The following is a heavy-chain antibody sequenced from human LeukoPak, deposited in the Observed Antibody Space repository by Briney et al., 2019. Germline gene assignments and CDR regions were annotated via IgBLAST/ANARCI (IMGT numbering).Heavy chain of an antibody. CDR3: ARTSSGVDDYGDYLLNF. CDR2: ISAYSGNT. J-gene: IGHJ4*02. CDR1: GYTFTIYG. V-gene: IGHV1-18*01. Sequence: ASVTVSFKASGYTFTIYGISWVRQAPGQGREWMGWISAYSGNTMYAQKLQGRATMTTDTSTSTAYMELRSLRSDDTAVYYCARTSSGVDDYGDYLLNFWGQGTLVTVSS. D-gene: IGHD4-17*01.